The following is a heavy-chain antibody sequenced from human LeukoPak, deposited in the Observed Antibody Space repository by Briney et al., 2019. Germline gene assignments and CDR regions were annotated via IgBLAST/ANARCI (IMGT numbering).Heavy chain of an antibody. CDR3: AKDNSGSYFQPFDY. Sequence: PGRSVRLSCVASGFTFDDYAMHWVPQAPGKGLEWVSGISWNSGSIGYADSVKGRFTISRDNAKNSLYLQMNSLRAEDTALYYCAKDNSGSYFQPFDYWGQGTLVTVSP. CDR1: GFTFDDYA. J-gene: IGHJ4*02. V-gene: IGHV3-9*01. CDR2: ISWNSGSI. D-gene: IGHD1-26*01.